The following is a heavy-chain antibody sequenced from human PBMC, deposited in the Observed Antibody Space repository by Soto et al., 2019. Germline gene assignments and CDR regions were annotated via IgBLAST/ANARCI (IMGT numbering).Heavy chain of an antibody. V-gene: IGHV3-21*01. J-gene: IGHJ6*02. D-gene: IGHD3-10*01. CDR2: IRGFSPYT. CDR3: ARDRGYDAHDYYYNAMDV. CDR1: GFTFRTYT. Sequence: KPGLSLRLSCISSGFTFRTYTLNWVRQAPGKGLEWVSGIRGFSPYTFYAESVKGRFTISRDNAKNSLYLQMNSLRAEDTAVYYCARDRGYDAHDYYYNAMDVWGQGTTVTVSS.